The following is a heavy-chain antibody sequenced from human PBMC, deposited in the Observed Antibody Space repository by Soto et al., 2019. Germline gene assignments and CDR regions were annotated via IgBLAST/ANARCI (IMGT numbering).Heavy chain of an antibody. J-gene: IGHJ4*02. D-gene: IGHD3-16*01. Sequence: EVRLVESGGGSVQPGGSLRLSCAASGFPFIDAWMTWVRQAPGKGLQWIGRIRSNADGGTTDLAAPVRGRFSISRDDSKDTLYLHMNSLEIHDTAVYFCSTALRRDSALGAYWGQGTLVSVSS. CDR2: IRSNADGGTT. CDR3: STALRRDSALGAY. V-gene: IGHV3-15*01. CDR1: GFPFIDAW.